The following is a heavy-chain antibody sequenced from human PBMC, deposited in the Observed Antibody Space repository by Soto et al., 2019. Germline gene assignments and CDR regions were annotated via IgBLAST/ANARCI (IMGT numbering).Heavy chain of an antibody. J-gene: IGHJ4*02. V-gene: IGHV3-48*03. Sequence: GGSLRLSCAASGFTFSNYEMNWVRQSPGKGLEWVSYIGSGGSRIYYADSVKGRFTISRDNTKNSLYLQMNSLRAEDTAVYYCVRYYYDSSGYYPDYWGQGTLGTVS. CDR2: IGSGGSRI. D-gene: IGHD3-22*01. CDR1: GFTFSNYE. CDR3: VRYYYDSSGYYPDY.